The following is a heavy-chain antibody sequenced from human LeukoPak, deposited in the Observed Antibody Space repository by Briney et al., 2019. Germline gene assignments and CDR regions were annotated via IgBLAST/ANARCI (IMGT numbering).Heavy chain of an antibody. Sequence: GGSLRLSCAASGFTFSSYSMNWVRQAPGKGLEWVSSISSSSNYIYYADSVKGRFTISRDNAKNSLYLQMNSLRAEDTAVYYCARDHMVRDDAFDIWGQGTMVTVSS. V-gene: IGHV3-21*01. J-gene: IGHJ3*02. CDR1: GFTFSSYS. CDR2: ISSSSNYI. D-gene: IGHD3-10*01. CDR3: ARDHMVRDDAFDI.